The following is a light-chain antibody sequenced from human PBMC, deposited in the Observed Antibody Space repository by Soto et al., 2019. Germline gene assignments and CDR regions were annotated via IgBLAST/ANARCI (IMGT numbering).Light chain of an antibody. CDR2: DAS. CDR1: QIVTGKF. V-gene: IGKV3-20*01. Sequence: VLTQSPGTLALSPGEGATLSCRASQIVTGKFLAWYQQKPGQAPRLLMYDASIRAAGIPDRFSGSGSGTDFTLTIRRLEPDDFEVYYCQQYGSSPRTFGQGTKVDIK. CDR3: QQYGSSPRT. J-gene: IGKJ1*01.